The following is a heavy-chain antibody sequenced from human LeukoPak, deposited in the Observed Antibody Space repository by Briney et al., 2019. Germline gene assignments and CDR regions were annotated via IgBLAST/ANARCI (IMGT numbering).Heavy chain of an antibody. J-gene: IGHJ4*02. CDR2: ISYDGSDK. D-gene: IGHD2-15*01. CDR3: AKARGEQNGGSNY. Sequence: GGSLRLSCVASGITFSNYAVSWVRQAPGKGLEWVAVISYDGSDKYYAASVKGRFTISRDNSKNTLYLQMNSLRVEDTAVYYCAKARGEQNGGSNYWGQGTQVIVSS. CDR1: GITFSNYA. V-gene: IGHV3-30*18.